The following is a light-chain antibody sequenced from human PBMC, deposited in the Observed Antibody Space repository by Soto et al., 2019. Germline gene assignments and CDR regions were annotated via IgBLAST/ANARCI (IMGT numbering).Light chain of an antibody. CDR2: GNS. J-gene: IGLJ2*01. V-gene: IGLV1-40*01. Sequence: QSVLTQPPSVSGAPGQRVTISCTGSSSNIGAGYVVLWYQQLPGTAPKLLIYGNSNRPSGVPDRFSGSKSGTSASLAITGLQAEDEADYYCQSYDSSLSGAVFGGGTKLTVL. CDR3: QSYDSSLSGAV. CDR1: SSNIGAGYV.